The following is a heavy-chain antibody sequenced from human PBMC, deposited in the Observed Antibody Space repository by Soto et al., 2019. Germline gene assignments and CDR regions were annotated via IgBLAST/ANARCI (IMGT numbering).Heavy chain of an antibody. J-gene: IGHJ4*02. V-gene: IGHV3-23*01. CDR3: AKDDFTDRGDDYFDY. Sequence: LSLSWAASGLSYTKVAMGWVHQAPGKGLEWVAGIGASGDITWYADSVNGRLSISRDNSKNTLYLQLNSLRFEDTAVYYCAKDDFTDRGDDYFDYWGPGTLVTSPQ. CDR1: GLSYTKVA. D-gene: IGHD2-21*02. CDR2: IGASGDIT.